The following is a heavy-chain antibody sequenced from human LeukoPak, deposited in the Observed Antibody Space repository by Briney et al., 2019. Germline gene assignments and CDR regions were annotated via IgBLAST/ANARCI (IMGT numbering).Heavy chain of an antibody. Sequence: GGSLTLSCAASGFTFSSYWRHWVRHSPGKGLVWVSRIKGDGSSFRYADCVKGRFTISRDNAKGTLSLQMNSLRDEDSVVYHCVRDGLAAVPCDIGGQGTMVTVS. CDR3: VRDGLAAVPCDI. V-gene: IGHV3-74*01. J-gene: IGHJ3*02. CDR2: IKGDGSSF. CDR1: GFTFSSYW. D-gene: IGHD5-12*01.